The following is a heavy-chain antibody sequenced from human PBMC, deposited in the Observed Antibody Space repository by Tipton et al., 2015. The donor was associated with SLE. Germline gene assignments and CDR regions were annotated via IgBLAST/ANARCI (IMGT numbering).Heavy chain of an antibody. V-gene: IGHV4-34*01. D-gene: IGHD4-23*01. CDR1: GGSFSGYY. CDR3: ARGDRGDYGGKGEDDACDI. CDR2: INHSGST. Sequence: TLSLTCAVYGGSFSGYYWSWIRQPPGKGLEWIGEINHSGSTNYNPSLKSRVTIPVDTSKNQFSLKLSSVTAADTAVYYCARGDRGDYGGKGEDDACDIWGQGTMVSVSS. J-gene: IGHJ3*02.